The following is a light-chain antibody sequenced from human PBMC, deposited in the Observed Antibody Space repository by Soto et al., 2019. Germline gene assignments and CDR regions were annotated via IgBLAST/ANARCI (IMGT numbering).Light chain of an antibody. V-gene: IGKV1-27*01. CDR2: TAS. Sequence: DIQMTQSPSTLSASLGDRVTITCRASQGISEYLAWYQQKPGNVPKLLIYTASTLECGVPSRFSGSGSGTDFTLTISSLQPEDVATYYCQKYNSARLTFGGGTKLEIK. J-gene: IGKJ4*01. CDR1: QGISEY. CDR3: QKYNSARLT.